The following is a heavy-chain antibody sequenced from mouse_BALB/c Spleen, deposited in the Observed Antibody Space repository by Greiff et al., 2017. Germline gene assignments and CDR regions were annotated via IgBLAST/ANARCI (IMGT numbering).Heavy chain of an antibody. CDR3: ARTGSYAMDY. D-gene: IGHD4-1*01. J-gene: IGHJ4*01. V-gene: IGHV5-15*02. Sequence: DVHLVESGGGLVQPGGSRKLSCAASGFTFSDYGMAWVRQAPGKGPEWVAFISNLAYSIYYADTVTGRFTISRENAKNTLYLEMSSLRSEDTAMYYCARTGSYAMDYWGQGTSVTVSS. CDR1: GFTFSDYG. CDR2: ISNLAYSI.